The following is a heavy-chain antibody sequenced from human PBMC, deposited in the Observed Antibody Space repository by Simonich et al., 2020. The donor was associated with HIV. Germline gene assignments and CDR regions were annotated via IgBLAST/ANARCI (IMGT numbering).Heavy chain of an antibody. CDR1: GFTFSSYG. CDR3: TTDYSYANWFDP. CDR2: IISKTDGGTT. J-gene: IGHJ5*02. Sequence: EVQLVESGGGVVQPGRSLRLSCAASGFTFSSYGMHWVRQAPGKGLEGVGRIISKTDGGTTDYAAPVKGRFTSSRDDSKNTLYLQMNSLKTEDTAVYYCTTDYSYANWFDPWGQGTLVTVSS. V-gene: IGHV3-15*01. D-gene: IGHD5-18*01.